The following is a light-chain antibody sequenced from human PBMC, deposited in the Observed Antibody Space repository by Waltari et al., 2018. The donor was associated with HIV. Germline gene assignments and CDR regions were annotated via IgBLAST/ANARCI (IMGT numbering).Light chain of an antibody. Sequence: QSALTQPPAASGSPGQSVTISCTGTSNDIGPYNYVSWYQQHPDKAPRLLIYEVNKRPSGVPGRFSGSKSGTTASLTVSGRQAEDEADYYCSSYAGSGNLLLFGGGTKVTVL. CDR1: SNDIGPYNY. J-gene: IGLJ6*01. V-gene: IGLV2-8*01. CDR3: SSYAGSGNLLL. CDR2: EVN.